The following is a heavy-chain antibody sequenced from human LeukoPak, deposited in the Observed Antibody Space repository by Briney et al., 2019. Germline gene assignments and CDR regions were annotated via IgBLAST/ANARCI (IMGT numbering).Heavy chain of an antibody. CDR3: ARTQHLVLRSPLDP. V-gene: IGHV1-8*03. CDR1: AYTFTNYD. J-gene: IGHJ5*02. CDR2: INPLTANT. D-gene: IGHD6-13*01. Sequence: ASVKVSCKASAYTFTNYDIHWVRQATGQGLEWMGWINPLTANTGYAQHFQGRITITRNTSITTAYMELSSLRSEDTAVYYCARTQHLVLRSPLDPWGQGTLVTVSS.